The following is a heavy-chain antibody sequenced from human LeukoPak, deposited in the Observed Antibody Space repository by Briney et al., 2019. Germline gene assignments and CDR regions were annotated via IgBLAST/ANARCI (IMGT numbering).Heavy chain of an antibody. Sequence: ASVKVSCKVSGYSLTELSMYWVRQASGKGLEWMGGFDPEDAETIYAQKFQGRVTMTEDTSTDTAYMELSSLESEDTAVYYCATEGPQTVPPPGFDYWGQGTLVTVSS. V-gene: IGHV1-24*01. CDR1: GYSLTELS. CDR2: FDPEDAET. J-gene: IGHJ4*02. D-gene: IGHD4-17*01. CDR3: ATEGPQTVPPPGFDY.